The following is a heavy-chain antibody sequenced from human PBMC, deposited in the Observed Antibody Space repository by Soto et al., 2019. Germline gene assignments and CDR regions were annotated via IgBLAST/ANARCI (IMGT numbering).Heavy chain of an antibody. D-gene: IGHD2-15*01. V-gene: IGHV1-3*01. J-gene: IGHJ6*02. CDR2: INAGNGNT. CDR1: GYSFSNYA. CDR3: AKGGNIAVVVADYGMDV. Sequence: ASVKVSCQASGYSFSNYAMHLVRQAPGQRLEWMGWINAGNGNTKYPQKFQDRVTITRDTSASTAYMELSSLRSEDTAVYYCAKGGNIAVVVADYGMDVWGQGTTVTVSS.